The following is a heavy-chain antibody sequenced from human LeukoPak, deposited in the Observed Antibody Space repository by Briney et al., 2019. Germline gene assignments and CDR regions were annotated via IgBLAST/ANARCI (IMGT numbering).Heavy chain of an antibody. Sequence: PGGSLRHSCAVSGFIVSRNDMTWVRQAPGKGLEWVSLLYSDGKTFYADSVKGRFTISRDNSKNTLNLQMNSLRADDTAVYYCARAVAGLYFDHWGQGTLVTVSS. CDR2: LYSDGKT. CDR3: ARAVAGLYFDH. CDR1: GFIVSRND. D-gene: IGHD6-19*01. J-gene: IGHJ4*02. V-gene: IGHV3-53*01.